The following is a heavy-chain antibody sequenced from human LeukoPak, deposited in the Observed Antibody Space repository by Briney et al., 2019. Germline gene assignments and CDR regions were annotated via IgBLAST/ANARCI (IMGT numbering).Heavy chain of an antibody. V-gene: IGHV4-59*01. CDR3: ARAALIPAARSPYYYMDV. D-gene: IGHD2-2*01. Sequence: KASETLSLTCTVSGGSISSYYWSWIRQPPGKGLEWIGYIYYSGSTNYNPSLKSRVTISVDTSKNQFSLKLSSVTAADTAVYYCARAALIPAARSPYYYMDVWGKGTTVTISS. CDR1: GGSISSYY. CDR2: IYYSGST. J-gene: IGHJ6*03.